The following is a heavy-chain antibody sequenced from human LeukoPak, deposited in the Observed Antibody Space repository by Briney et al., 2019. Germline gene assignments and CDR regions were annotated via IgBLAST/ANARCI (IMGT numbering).Heavy chain of an antibody. J-gene: IGHJ5*02. CDR3: ARAYSGSYSEGWFDP. CDR1: GGSFSDHY. D-gene: IGHD1-26*01. Sequence: SETLSLTCAVYGGSFSDHYWSWIRQPPGKGLEWIGEINHSGSTNYNPSLKSRVTISVDTSKNQFSLKLSSVTAADTAVYYCARAYSGSYSEGWFDPWGQGTLVTVSS. CDR2: INHSGST. V-gene: IGHV4-34*01.